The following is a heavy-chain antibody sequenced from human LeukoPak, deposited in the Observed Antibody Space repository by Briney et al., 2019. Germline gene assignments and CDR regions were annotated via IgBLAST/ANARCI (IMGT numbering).Heavy chain of an antibody. Sequence: SETLSLTCTVSGGSISSSSYYWSWIRQPPGKGLEWIGNIYYGGSTNYNPSLKSRVTISVDTSKNQFSLKLSSVTAAYTAVYYWGCKKPDYDSSGYDLADAFDIWGQGTMVTVSS. D-gene: IGHD3-22*01. CDR2: IYYGGST. CDR1: GGSISSSSYY. CDR3: GCKKPDYDSSGYDLADAFDI. J-gene: IGHJ3*02. V-gene: IGHV4-61*05.